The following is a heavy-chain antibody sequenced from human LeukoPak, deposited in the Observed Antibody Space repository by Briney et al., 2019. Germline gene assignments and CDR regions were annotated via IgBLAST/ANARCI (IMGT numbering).Heavy chain of an antibody. CDR3: ARGSGVGVVPVNWFDP. V-gene: IGHV1-69*13. Sequence: SVKVSCKASGGTFSGYAISWVRQAPGQGLEWMGGIIPIFGTANYAQKFQGRVTITADESTSTAYMELSSLRFEDTAVYYCARGSGVGVVPVNWFDPWGQGTLVTVSS. D-gene: IGHD2-2*01. CDR1: GGTFSGYA. CDR2: IIPIFGTA. J-gene: IGHJ5*02.